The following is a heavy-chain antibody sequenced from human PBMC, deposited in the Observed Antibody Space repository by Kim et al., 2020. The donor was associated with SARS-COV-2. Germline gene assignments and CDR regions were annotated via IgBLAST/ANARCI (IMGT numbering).Heavy chain of an antibody. D-gene: IGHD3-22*01. CDR1: GFTFSGSA. CDR3: TRLGWGDSSGQRVDY. Sequence: GGSLRLSCAASGFTFSGSAMHWVRQASGKGLEWVGRIRSKANSYATAYAASVKGRFTISRDDLKNTAYLQMNSLKTEDTAVYYCTRLGWGDSSGQRVDYWGQGTLVTVSS. V-gene: IGHV3-73*01. CDR2: IRSKANSYAT. J-gene: IGHJ4*02.